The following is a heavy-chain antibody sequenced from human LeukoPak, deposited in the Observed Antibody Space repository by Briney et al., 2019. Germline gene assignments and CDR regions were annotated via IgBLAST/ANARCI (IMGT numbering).Heavy chain of an antibody. CDR1: GFTFSSDW. CDR2: INSDGSST. CDR3: ASGFWHFDL. J-gene: IGHJ2*01. V-gene: IGHV3-74*01. D-gene: IGHD2-2*03. Sequence: TGGSLRLSCAASGFTFSSDWMHWVHQTPEKGLVWVSRINSDGSSTSYADSVKGRFTISRDNAKNTLYLEMNSLRAEDTAVYYCASGFWHFDLWGRGTLVTVSS.